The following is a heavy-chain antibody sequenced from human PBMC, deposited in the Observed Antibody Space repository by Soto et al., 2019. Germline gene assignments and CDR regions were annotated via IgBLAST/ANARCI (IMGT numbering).Heavy chain of an antibody. Sequence: SETLSLTCTVSGGSISSSSYYWGWIRQPPGKGLEWIGSIYYSGSTYYNPSLKSRVTISVDTSKNQFSLKLSSVTAADTAVYYCARLTPSHYYDSGGYYYYFDYWGQGTLVTVSS. CDR1: GGSISSSSYY. V-gene: IGHV4-39*01. D-gene: IGHD3-22*01. J-gene: IGHJ4*02. CDR2: IYYSGST. CDR3: ARLTPSHYYDSGGYYYYFDY.